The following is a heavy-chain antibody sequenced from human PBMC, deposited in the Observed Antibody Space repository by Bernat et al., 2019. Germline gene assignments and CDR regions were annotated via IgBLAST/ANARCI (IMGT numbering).Heavy chain of an antibody. CDR1: GFTFSSYG. D-gene: IGHD5-12*01. J-gene: IGHJ4*02. CDR3: AKDRTYSGYDPADYCFDY. CDR2: ISYDGSNK. Sequence: QVQLVESGGGVVQPGRSLRLSCAASGFTFSSYGMHWFRQAPGKGLEWVAVISYDGSNKYYADSVKGRFTISRDNSKNTLYLQMNSLRAEDTAVYYCAKDRTYSGYDPADYCFDYWGQGTLVTVSS. V-gene: IGHV3-30*18.